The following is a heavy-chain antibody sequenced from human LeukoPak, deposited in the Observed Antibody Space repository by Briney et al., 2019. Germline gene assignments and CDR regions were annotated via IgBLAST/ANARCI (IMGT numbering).Heavy chain of an antibody. V-gene: IGHV4-59*08. CDR1: GGSISSYY. CDR2: IYYSGST. D-gene: IGHD3-22*01. J-gene: IGHJ6*02. Sequence: SGTLSLTCTVSGGSISSYYWSWIRQPPGKGLEWIGYIYYSGSTNYNPSLKSRVTISVDTSKNQFSLKLSSVTAADTAVYYCARQPYYYDSSGYPYSYYYYYYGMDVWGQGTTVTVSS. CDR3: ARQPYYYDSSGYPYSYYYYYYGMDV.